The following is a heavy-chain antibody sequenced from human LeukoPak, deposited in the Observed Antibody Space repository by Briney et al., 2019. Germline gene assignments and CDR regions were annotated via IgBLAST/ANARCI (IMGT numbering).Heavy chain of an antibody. V-gene: IGHV1-2*02. J-gene: IGHJ5*02. CDR2: INPNSGGT. CDR3: ARGRSIAVAGNWFDP. D-gene: IGHD6-19*01. CDR1: GYTFTGYY. Sequence: ASVKVSCKASGYTFTGYYMHWVRQAPGQGREWMGWINPNSGGTNYAQKFQGRVTMTRDTSISTAYMELSRLRSDDTAVYYCARGRSIAVAGNWFDPWGQGTRVTVSS.